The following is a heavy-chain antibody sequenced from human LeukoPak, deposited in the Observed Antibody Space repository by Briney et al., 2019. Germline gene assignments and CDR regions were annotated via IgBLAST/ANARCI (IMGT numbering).Heavy chain of an antibody. V-gene: IGHV4-4*07. CDR2: IYTSGST. Sequence: SETLSLTCTVSGGSISSYYWSWIRQPAGKGLEWIGRIYTSGSTNYNPSLRSRVTISVDTSKNQFSLKLSSVTAADTAVYYCARDRGWLHYYDNSGYHFDHWGQGTLVTVSS. CDR1: GGSISSYY. CDR3: ARDRGWLHYYDNSGYHFDH. J-gene: IGHJ4*02. D-gene: IGHD3-22*01.